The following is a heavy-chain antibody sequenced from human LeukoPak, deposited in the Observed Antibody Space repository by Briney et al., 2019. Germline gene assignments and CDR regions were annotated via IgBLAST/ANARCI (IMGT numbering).Heavy chain of an antibody. CDR3: ARDRKYLYYGMEV. CDR2: IYSGDKI. D-gene: IGHD3-10*01. V-gene: IGHV3-66*01. CDR1: GFSVSDIY. J-gene: IGHJ6*02. Sequence: QPGGSLRLSCVASGFSVSDIYMNWVRQAPGKGLEWLSVIYSGDKIYYADSVKDRFTISRDISKNTVYLQMNNLRVEHTAVYYCARDRKYLYYGMEVWGQGTTVTVSS.